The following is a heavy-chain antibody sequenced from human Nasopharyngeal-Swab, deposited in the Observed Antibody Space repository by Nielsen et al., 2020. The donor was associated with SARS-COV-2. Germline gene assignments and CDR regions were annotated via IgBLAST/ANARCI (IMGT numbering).Heavy chain of an antibody. CDR2: ISSDGDNK. V-gene: IGHV3-30-3*01. J-gene: IGHJ5*02. Sequence: GGSLRLSCAASGITLSNYAMHWVRQPPGKGLAWVAVISSDGDNKYYADSVKGRFTFSRDNSKNTLYLQMNSLRAEDTAVYYCARDSSKVGEPYPNNWFDPWGQGTLVTVSS. CDR3: ARDSSKVGEPYPNNWFDP. D-gene: IGHD3-10*01. CDR1: GITLSNYA.